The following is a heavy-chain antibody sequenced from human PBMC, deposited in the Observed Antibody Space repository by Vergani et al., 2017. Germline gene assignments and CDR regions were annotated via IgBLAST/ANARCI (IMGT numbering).Heavy chain of an antibody. CDR1: GGSFSGYY. Sequence: QVQLQQWGAGLLKPSETLSLTCAVYGGSFSGYYWSWIRQPPGKGLEWIGEINHSGSTNYNPSLKSRVTISVDTSKNQFSLKLSSVTAADTAVYYCARECKGTPGIAAAAGKFQNKKYNWFDPWGQGTLVTVSS. D-gene: IGHD6-13*01. J-gene: IGHJ5*02. V-gene: IGHV4-34*01. CDR3: ARECKGTPGIAAAAGKFQNKKYNWFDP. CDR2: INHSGST.